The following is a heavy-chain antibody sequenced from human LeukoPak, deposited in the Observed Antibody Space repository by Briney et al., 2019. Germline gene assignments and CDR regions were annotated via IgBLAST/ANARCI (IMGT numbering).Heavy chain of an antibody. D-gene: IGHD6-6*01. V-gene: IGHV4-39*01. CDR3: ARQYSSSFLDF. J-gene: IGHJ4*02. CDR2: IYYSGST. Sequence: SETLSLTCTVSGGSISSYYWGWIRQPPGKGLEWIGSIYYSGSTYSNPSLKSRVTISVDTSKNQFSLKLSSVTAADTAVFYCARQYSSSFLDFWGQGTLVTVSS. CDR1: GGSISSYY.